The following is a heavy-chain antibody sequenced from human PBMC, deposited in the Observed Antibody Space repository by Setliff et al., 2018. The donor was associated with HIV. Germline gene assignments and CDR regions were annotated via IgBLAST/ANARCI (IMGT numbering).Heavy chain of an antibody. Sequence: GASVKVSCKAAGYTFTGYYLNWVRQAPGQGLEWMGWIDPNSGDTNYEQKFQGRVSMTRDTYISTVYMELSSLRSDDTAVYYCARAAGYSSSWHSYAFEIWGQGTMVTVSS. CDR1: GYTFTGYY. V-gene: IGHV1-2*02. CDR2: IDPNSGDT. CDR3: ARAAGYSSSWHSYAFEI. J-gene: IGHJ3*02. D-gene: IGHD6-13*01.